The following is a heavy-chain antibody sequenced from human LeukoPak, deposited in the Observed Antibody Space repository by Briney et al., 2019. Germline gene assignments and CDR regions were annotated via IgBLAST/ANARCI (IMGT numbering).Heavy chain of an antibody. CDR3: ASKGAGYCRSTICQGAFDI. Sequence: GASVKVSCKASGYKFANYAIHWVRQAPGQRLEWMGWIDPDSGDTKYAQNFQDRVTMTWDTSVSTAYMELSSLTSDDTAVYYCASKGAGYCRSTICQGAFDIWGQGSMVTVSS. V-gene: IGHV1-3*01. D-gene: IGHD2-2*01. CDR2: IDPDSGDT. CDR1: GYKFANYA. J-gene: IGHJ3*02.